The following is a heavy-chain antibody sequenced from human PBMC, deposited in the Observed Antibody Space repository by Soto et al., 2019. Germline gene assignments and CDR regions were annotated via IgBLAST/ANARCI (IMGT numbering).Heavy chain of an antibody. CDR3: ARDWSSIAAAGTEGDY. CDR1: GYTFTSYG. J-gene: IGHJ4*02. Sequence: QVQLVQSGVEVKKPGASVKVSCKASGYTFTSYGISWVQQAPGQGLEWMGWISPYNGNTNYAQKLQGRVTMTTDTSTSTAYMELRSLRSDDTAVYYCARDWSSIAAAGTEGDYWGQGTLVTVSS. D-gene: IGHD6-13*01. CDR2: ISPYNGNT. V-gene: IGHV1-18*01.